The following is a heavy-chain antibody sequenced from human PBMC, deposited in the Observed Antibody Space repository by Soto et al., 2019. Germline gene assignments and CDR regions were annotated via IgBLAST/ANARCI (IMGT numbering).Heavy chain of an antibody. CDR1: GGSISSGDYY. D-gene: IGHD6-13*01. J-gene: IGHJ6*02. CDR3: ARDRWVGLAAAEDYSSGRNV. Sequence: QVQLQESGPGLVKPSQTLSLTCTVSGGSISSGDYYWSWIRQPPGKGLEWIGYIYYSGSTYYNPSRNSRVPMQVATSKNQSSLKLSSVTAAHTAGYYGARDRWVGLAAAEDYSSGRNVWGQGPTVPASS. CDR2: IYYSGST. V-gene: IGHV4-30-4*01.